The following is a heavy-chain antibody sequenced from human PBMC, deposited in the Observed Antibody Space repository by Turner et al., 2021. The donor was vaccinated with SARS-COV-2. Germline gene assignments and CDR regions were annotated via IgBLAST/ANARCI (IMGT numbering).Heavy chain of an antibody. CDR1: GYPFTSYA. V-gene: IGHV1-18*04. CDR2: ISSYNDNI. D-gene: IGHD6-19*01. CDR3: AREDTSGVFDY. Sequence: QVYLVQSGPEVKKPGAAVKVSCKASGYPFTSYAISWVRQAPGHGLEWMRMISSYNDNIMYEQNSQGRATMTKDASTNTAFMGLRSLRSDDAAVYFCAREDTSGVFDYWGQGTLVTVSS. J-gene: IGHJ4*02.